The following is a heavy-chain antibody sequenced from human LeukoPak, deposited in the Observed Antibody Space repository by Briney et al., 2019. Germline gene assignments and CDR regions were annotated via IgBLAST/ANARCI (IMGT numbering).Heavy chain of an antibody. Sequence: ASVKVSCKVSGYTLTELSMHWVRQAPGKGLEWMGGFDPEDGETIYAQKFQGRVTMTEGTSTDTAYMELSSLRSEDTAVYYRATVLVSFRSDYFDYWGQGTLVTVSS. CDR1: GYTLTELS. CDR3: ATVLVSFRSDYFDY. CDR2: FDPEDGET. J-gene: IGHJ4*02. V-gene: IGHV1-24*01.